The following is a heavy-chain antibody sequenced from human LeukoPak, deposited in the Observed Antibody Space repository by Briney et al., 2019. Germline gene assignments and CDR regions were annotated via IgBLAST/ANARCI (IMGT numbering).Heavy chain of an antibody. CDR1: GYTLTEIS. D-gene: IGHD3-10*01. CDR2: FDPENGET. V-gene: IGHV1-24*01. Sequence: GASVKVSCKVSGYTLTEISMYWARQAPGKGLEWMGRFDPENGETLYAQKFQGRVTMTEDTSTDTAYMELSSLRSEDTAVYFCARGPIGAPDYYFDYWGQGTLVTVSS. J-gene: IGHJ4*02. CDR3: ARGPIGAPDYYFDY.